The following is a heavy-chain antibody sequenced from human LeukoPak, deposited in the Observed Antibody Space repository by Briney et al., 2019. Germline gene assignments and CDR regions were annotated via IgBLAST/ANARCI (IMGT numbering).Heavy chain of an antibody. CDR1: GFSFSSYW. Sequence: GGPLRLSCAASGFSFSSYWMTWVRQARGKGLEWVANIKQDDTEIYYVDSVKGRFTISRDNAKNLLYLQMNSLRAEDTAIYYCVRARSMDVWGKGTTVTVSS. CDR3: VRARSMDV. CDR2: IKQDDTEI. J-gene: IGHJ6*04. V-gene: IGHV3-7*01.